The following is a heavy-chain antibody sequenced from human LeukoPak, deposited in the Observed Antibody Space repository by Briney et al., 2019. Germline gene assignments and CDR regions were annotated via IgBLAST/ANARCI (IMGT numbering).Heavy chain of an antibody. CDR3: ARHGARWLKLRAFDI. D-gene: IGHD5-24*01. J-gene: IGHJ3*02. CDR1: GGSISSYY. V-gene: IGHV4-59*08. CDR2: IYYSGST. Sequence: SETLSLTCTVSGGSISSYYWSWIRQPPGKGLEWIGYIYYSGSTNYNPSLKSRVTISVDTSKNQFSLKLSSVTAADTAVYYCARHGARWLKLRAFDIWGQGAMVTVSS.